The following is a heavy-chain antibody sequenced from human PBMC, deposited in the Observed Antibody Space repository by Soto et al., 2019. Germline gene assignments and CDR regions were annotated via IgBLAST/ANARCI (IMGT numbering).Heavy chain of an antibody. Sequence: GGSLRLSCAASGFTFSSYGMHWVRQAPGKGLEWVAVISYDGSNKYYADSVEGRFTISRDNSKNTLYLQMNSLRAEDMAVYYCARQGSGSPHSYYYYYGMDVWGQGTTVTVSS. CDR2: ISYDGSNK. D-gene: IGHD3-10*01. CDR1: GFTFSSYG. V-gene: IGHV3-30*03. CDR3: ARQGSGSPHSYYYYYGMDV. J-gene: IGHJ6*02.